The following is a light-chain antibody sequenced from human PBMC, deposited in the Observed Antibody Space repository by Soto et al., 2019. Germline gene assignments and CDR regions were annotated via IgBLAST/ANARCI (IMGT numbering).Light chain of an antibody. V-gene: IGKV3-15*01. Sequence: EIVMTQSPATLSVSPGERASLSCRASQSVNGNLAWYQQKPGQAPRLLIYDASTRATGIPARFSGSGSGTEFTLTISSLQSEDFAVYYCQQYNNWPPRTFGQGTKLEIK. CDR1: QSVNGN. J-gene: IGKJ2*01. CDR3: QQYNNWPPRT. CDR2: DAS.